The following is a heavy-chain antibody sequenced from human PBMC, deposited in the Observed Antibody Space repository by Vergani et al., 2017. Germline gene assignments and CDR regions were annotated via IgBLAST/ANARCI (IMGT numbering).Heavy chain of an antibody. Sequence: QVTLRESGPALVKPTQTLTLTCTFSGFSLSTSGMCVSWIRQPPGKALEWLALIYWDDDKRYSPSLKSRLTITKDTSKNQVVLTMTNMDPVDTATYYCAHSITFGGVTEADYWGQGTLVTVSS. CDR3: AHSITFGGVTEADY. CDR1: GFSLSTSGMC. V-gene: IGHV2-5*08. D-gene: IGHD3-16*01. J-gene: IGHJ4*02. CDR2: IYWDDDK.